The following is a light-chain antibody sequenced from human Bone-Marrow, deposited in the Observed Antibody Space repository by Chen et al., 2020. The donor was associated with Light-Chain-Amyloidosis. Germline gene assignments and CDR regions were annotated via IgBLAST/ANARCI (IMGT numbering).Light chain of an antibody. J-gene: IGLJ3*02. CDR3: QVWDRSSDRPV. V-gene: IGLV3-21*02. Sequence: SYVLTQPSSVSVAPGQTATIACGGNTIASTSVHWYPQTPGQAPLLVVYDDSDRPAGIPERLSGSNSGNTATLTISRVEAGDEADYYCQVWDRSSDRPVFGGGTKLTVL. CDR1: TIASTS. CDR2: DDS.